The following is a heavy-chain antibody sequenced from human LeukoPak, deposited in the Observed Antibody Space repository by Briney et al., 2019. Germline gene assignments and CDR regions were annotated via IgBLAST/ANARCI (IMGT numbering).Heavy chain of an antibody. CDR2: ISYDGSNK. J-gene: IGHJ5*02. V-gene: IGHV3-30-3*01. Sequence: GGSLRLSCAASGFTFSSYAMHWVRQAPGKGLEWVAVISYDGSNKYYADSVKGRFTISRDNSKNTLYLQMNSLRAEDTAVYYCARDRYSSGLSRNWFDPWGQGTLVTVSS. D-gene: IGHD6-19*01. CDR3: ARDRYSSGLSRNWFDP. CDR1: GFTFSSYA.